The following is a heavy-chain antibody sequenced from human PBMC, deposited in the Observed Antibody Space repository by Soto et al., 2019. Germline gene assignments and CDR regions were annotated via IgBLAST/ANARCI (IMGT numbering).Heavy chain of an antibody. V-gene: IGHV4-59*01. CDR1: GGSIGSYY. CDR3: ARSRYSYGFLDV. CDR2: VYFSGGT. D-gene: IGHD5-18*01. Sequence: AXETLSLTCSVSGGSIGSYYWSWIRQPPGKGLEWIGYVYFSGGTNYNPSLKSRVTISVDRFNNMFSLKLSSLTAADTALYYCARSRYSYGFLDVWGQGTTVTVSS. J-gene: IGHJ6*02.